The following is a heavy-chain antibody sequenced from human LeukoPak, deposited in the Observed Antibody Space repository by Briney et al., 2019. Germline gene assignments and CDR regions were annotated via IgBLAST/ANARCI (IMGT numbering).Heavy chain of an antibody. V-gene: IGHV4-39*01. CDR3: ARYASGSYYWFDP. CDR1: GGSISSTSYH. J-gene: IGHJ5*02. Sequence: SSETLSLTCTVSGGSISSTSYHWAWIRQPPGKGLERIATVYNTGSAYYNPSFKSRVTISVDTSKSPFSLKLSSVTTADTALYYCARYASGSYYWFDPWGQGTLVTVSS. D-gene: IGHD3-10*01. CDR2: VYNTGSA.